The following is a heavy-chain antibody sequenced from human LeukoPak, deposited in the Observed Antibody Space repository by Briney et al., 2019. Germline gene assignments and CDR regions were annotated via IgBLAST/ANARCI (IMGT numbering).Heavy chain of an antibody. J-gene: IGHJ4*02. CDR3: TREISTDILTGYFDY. V-gene: IGHV3-49*04. Sequence: GGSLRLSCTASGFTFGDYAMSWVRQAPGKGLEWVGFIRSKAYGGTTEYAASVKGRFTISRDDSKSIAYLQMNSLKTEDTAVYYCTREISTDILTGYFDYWGQGTLVTVSS. CDR1: GFTFGDYA. CDR2: IRSKAYGGTT. D-gene: IGHD3-9*01.